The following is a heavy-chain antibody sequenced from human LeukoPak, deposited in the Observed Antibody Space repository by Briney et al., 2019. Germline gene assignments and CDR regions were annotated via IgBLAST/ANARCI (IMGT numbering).Heavy chain of an antibody. CDR2: IYSGGST. V-gene: IGHV3-53*01. Sequence: GGSLRLSCAASGFTVSSNYMSWVRQAPGKGLEWVSVIYSGGSTYYADSVKGRFTTSRDNSKNTLYLQMNSLRAEDTAVYYCARALSTIAAAGLYYFDYWGQGTLVTVSS. CDR3: ARALSTIAAAGLYYFDY. CDR1: GFTVSSNY. D-gene: IGHD6-13*01. J-gene: IGHJ4*02.